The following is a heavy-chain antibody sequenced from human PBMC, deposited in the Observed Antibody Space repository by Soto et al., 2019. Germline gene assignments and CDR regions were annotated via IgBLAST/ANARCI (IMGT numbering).Heavy chain of an antibody. CDR1: GFAFNTNA. CDR3: ARVSARSSGRTYYFAN. J-gene: IGHJ4*02. CDR2: ISASGGST. Sequence: PGGSLRLSCAASGFAFNTNAMNWVRQAPGEGLEWVSGISASGGSTYYADSVKGRFSISRDNSKNTLYLQMNSLRADDTAVYYCARVSARSSGRTYYFANWGEVNLLTVSS. V-gene: IGHV3-23*01. D-gene: IGHD3-22*01.